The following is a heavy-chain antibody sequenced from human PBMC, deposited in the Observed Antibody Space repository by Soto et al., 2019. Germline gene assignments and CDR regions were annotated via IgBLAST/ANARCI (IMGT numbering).Heavy chain of an antibody. CDR2: IYYSGST. V-gene: IGHV4-30-4*01. D-gene: IGHD6-6*01. J-gene: IGHJ6*02. Sequence: QVQLQESGPGLVKPYQTLSLTCTVSGGSISSGDYYWSWIRQPPGKGLEWIGYIYYSGSTYYNPSLKSRVTISVDTSKNQFSLKLSSVTAADTAVYYCARDRSSSSHYYYDGMDVWGQGTTVTVSS. CDR1: GGSISSGDYY. CDR3: ARDRSSSSHYYYDGMDV.